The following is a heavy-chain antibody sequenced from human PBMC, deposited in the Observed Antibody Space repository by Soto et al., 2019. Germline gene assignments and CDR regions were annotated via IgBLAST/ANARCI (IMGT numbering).Heavy chain of an antibody. V-gene: IGHV1-2*04. CDR1: GYTFTGYY. J-gene: IGHJ6*03. CDR3: ARDANQGYYYYMDV. CDR2: INPNSGGT. D-gene: IGHD2-2*01. Sequence: GASVKVSCKASGYTFTGYYIHWVRQAPGQGLEWMGWINPNSGGTNYAQKFQGWVTMTRDTSISTAYMELSRLRSDDTAVYYCARDANQGYYYYMDVWGKGTTVTVSS.